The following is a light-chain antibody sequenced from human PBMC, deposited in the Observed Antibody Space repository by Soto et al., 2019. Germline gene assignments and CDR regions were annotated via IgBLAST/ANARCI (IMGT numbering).Light chain of an antibody. Sequence: DIVMTQSPDSLAVSLGERATINCKSSQSVLYSSNNKNYLAWYQQKPGQPPKLLIYWASTRESRVPDRFRGSGSGTDFTLTISSLQAEDVAVYYCQQYYSTPPVTFGQGTKLEIK. V-gene: IGKV4-1*01. CDR3: QQYYSTPPVT. J-gene: IGKJ2*01. CDR1: QSVLYSSNNKNY. CDR2: WAS.